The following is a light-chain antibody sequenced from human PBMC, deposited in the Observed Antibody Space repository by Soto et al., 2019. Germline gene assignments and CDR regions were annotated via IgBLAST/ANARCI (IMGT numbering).Light chain of an antibody. V-gene: IGKV1-8*01. Sequence: AIRMTQSPSSLSASTGDSVTITCRASQGISSYLAWYQQKPGKAPKLLIYAASSLQSGVPSRFRGSGSETDFTLTISSLQPEDFATYSCQQSYSTTWPFGQGTKVDIK. CDR3: QQSYSTTWP. CDR2: AAS. CDR1: QGISSY. J-gene: IGKJ1*01.